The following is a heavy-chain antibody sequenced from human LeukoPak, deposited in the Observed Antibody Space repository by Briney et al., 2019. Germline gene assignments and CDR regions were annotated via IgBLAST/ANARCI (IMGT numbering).Heavy chain of an antibody. CDR2: INVNSGGT. Sequence: GASVTVSCKASGYTFTGYYMHWVRQAPGQGLECTGWINVNSGGTNYAQKLQGRVTMTRDTSISTAYMELSRLTSDDTAIYYCARGTGYCSTTTCYGAPEYFQYWGQGTLVTVSS. CDR1: GYTFTGYY. J-gene: IGHJ1*01. V-gene: IGHV1-2*02. CDR3: ARGTGYCSTTTCYGAPEYFQY. D-gene: IGHD2-2*03.